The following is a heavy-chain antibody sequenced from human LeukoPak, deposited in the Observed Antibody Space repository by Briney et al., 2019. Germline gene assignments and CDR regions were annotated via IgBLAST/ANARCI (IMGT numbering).Heavy chain of an antibody. CDR1: GYTFTSYA. J-gene: IGHJ4*02. CDR3: ARGWELLSHVGYYFDY. CDR2: INAGNGNT. V-gene: IGHV1-3*01. Sequence: ASVKVSCKASGYTFTSYAMHWVRQAPGQRLEWMGWINAGNGNTKYSQKFQGRVTITRDTSASTAYLELSSLRSEDTAVYYCARGWELLSHVGYYFDYWGQGTLVTVSS. D-gene: IGHD1-26*01.